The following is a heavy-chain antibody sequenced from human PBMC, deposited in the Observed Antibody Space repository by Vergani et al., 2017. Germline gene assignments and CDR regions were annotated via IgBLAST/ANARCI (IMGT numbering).Heavy chain of an antibody. J-gene: IGHJ4*03. V-gene: IGHV7-4-1*02. CDR3: AREGGPHSI. Sequence: QVLVVQSGSEFKKPGASVKVSCKTSGYTFNTYAICWVRQAPGQGLEWMGWINTNNGDPTYDQDFTGRFIFSLDTSASTAYLEINNLKPEDTAFYYCAREGGPHSIWGQGPLVTFSS. D-gene: IGHD2-21*01. CDR1: GYTFNTYA. CDR2: INTNNGDP.